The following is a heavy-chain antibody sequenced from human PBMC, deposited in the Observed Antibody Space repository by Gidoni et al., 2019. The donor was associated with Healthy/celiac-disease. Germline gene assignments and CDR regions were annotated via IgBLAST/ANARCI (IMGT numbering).Heavy chain of an antibody. CDR2: IYWDDDK. Sequence: QITLKESGPTLVKPTQTLTLTCTFSGFSLSTSGVGVGWIRQPPGKALEWLALIYWDDDKRYSPSLKSRLTNTKDTSKNQVVLTMTNMDPVDTATYYCAHRIGIFGGTFDAFDIWGQGTMVTVSS. CDR3: AHRIGIFGGTFDAFDI. V-gene: IGHV2-5*02. CDR1: GFSLSTSGVG. D-gene: IGHD3-3*01. J-gene: IGHJ3*02.